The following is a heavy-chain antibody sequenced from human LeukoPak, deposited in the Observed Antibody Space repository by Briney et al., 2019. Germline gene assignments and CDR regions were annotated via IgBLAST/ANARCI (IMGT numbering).Heavy chain of an antibody. J-gene: IGHJ3*02. V-gene: IGHV4-61*02. CDR2: IYTSGST. Sequence: SETLSLICTVSGDSFSSDSYYWSWIRQPAGKGLEWIGRIYTSGSTNYNPSLNSRVTMSVDTSKNQFSLKLSSVTAADTAVYYCARWVPVVPAAQYAFDIWGQGTMVTVSS. CDR3: ARWVPVVPAAQYAFDI. CDR1: GDSFSSDSYY. D-gene: IGHD2-2*01.